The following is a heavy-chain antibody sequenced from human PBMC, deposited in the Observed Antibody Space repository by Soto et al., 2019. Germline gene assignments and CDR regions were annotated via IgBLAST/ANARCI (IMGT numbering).Heavy chain of an antibody. Sequence: QVQLVQSGAEVQKPGSSVKVSCKASGGTFSSYTISWVRQAPGQGLEWMGRIIPILGIANYAQKFQGRVTITADKSTSTAYMELSSLRSEDTAVYYCARDISSSGWGYWGQGTLVTVSS. CDR1: GGTFSSYT. D-gene: IGHD6-19*01. CDR3: ARDISSSGWGY. V-gene: IGHV1-69*08. J-gene: IGHJ4*02. CDR2: IIPILGIA.